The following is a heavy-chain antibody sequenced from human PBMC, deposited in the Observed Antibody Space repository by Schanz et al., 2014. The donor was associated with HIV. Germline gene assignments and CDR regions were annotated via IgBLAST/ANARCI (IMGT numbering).Heavy chain of an antibody. J-gene: IGHJ4*02. Sequence: QVQLQQWGAGLLKPSETLSLKCAVYGGSFSGYYWTWIRQSPGKGLEWIGEINHSESTNYNPSLKRRVTLSVDKSKNQFSLRLNSVTAADTAVYYCARTPYYFDYWGQGTLVTVSS. CDR1: GGSFSGYY. CDR2: INHSEST. V-gene: IGHV4-34*01. CDR3: ARTPYYFDY.